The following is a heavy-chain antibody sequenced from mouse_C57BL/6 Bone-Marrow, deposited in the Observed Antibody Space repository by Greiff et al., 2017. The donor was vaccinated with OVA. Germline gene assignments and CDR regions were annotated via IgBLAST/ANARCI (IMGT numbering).Heavy chain of an antibody. J-gene: IGHJ3*01. CDR3: ARHEDGYPFAY. Sequence: DVQLVESGGGLVQPGGSLKLSCAASGFTFSDYYMYWVRQTPEKRLEWVAYISNGGGSTYYPDTVKGRFTISRDNAKNTLYLQMSRLKSEDTAMYYCARHEDGYPFAYWGQGTLVTVSA. V-gene: IGHV5-12*01. D-gene: IGHD2-3*01. CDR1: GFTFSDYY. CDR2: ISNGGGST.